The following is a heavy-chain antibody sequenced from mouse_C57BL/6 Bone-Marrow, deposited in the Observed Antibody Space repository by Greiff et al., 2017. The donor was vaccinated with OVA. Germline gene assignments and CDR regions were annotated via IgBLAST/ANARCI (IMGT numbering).Heavy chain of an antibody. CDR3: ARWDGYPAWFAY. V-gene: IGHV1-64*01. CDR1: GYTFTSYW. J-gene: IGHJ3*01. CDR2: IHPNSGST. Sequence: QVQLQQPGAELVKPGASVKLSCKASGYTFTSYWMHWVKQRPGQGLEWIGMIHPNSGSTNYNEKFKSKATLTVDKSSSKAYMQLSSLTSEDSAVDYCARWDGYPAWFAYWGQGTLVTVSA. D-gene: IGHD2-3*01.